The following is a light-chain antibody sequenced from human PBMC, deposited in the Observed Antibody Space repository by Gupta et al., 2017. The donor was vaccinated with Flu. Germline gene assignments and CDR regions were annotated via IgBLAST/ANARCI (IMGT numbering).Light chain of an antibody. CDR1: QTISTY. J-gene: IGKJ2*03. CDR2: AGS. V-gene: IGKV1-39*01. Sequence: DIQMTQSPSSLSASVGDRVTITCRASQTISTYLNWYQQKPGKAPKLLIYAGSSLQSGVPLRFRGSGSETXFSLTIXGRQPQDFATYFCQQTYKTPPSFGXGTKVEIK. CDR3: QQTYKTPPS.